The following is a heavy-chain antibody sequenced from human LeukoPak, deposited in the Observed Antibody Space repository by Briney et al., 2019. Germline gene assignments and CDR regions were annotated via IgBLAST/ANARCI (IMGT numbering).Heavy chain of an antibody. Sequence: PGGSLRLSCAASGFTFSRRWMSWVRQAPGKGLEWVANIKEDGSDKYYVDSVKGRFTISRDNAQNSVYLQMNSLRAEDTAVYYCGREEFHSADFRGQGTLVTVSS. D-gene: IGHD3-10*01. V-gene: IGHV3-7*01. J-gene: IGHJ4*02. CDR1: GFTFSRRW. CDR2: IKEDGSDK. CDR3: GREEFHSADF.